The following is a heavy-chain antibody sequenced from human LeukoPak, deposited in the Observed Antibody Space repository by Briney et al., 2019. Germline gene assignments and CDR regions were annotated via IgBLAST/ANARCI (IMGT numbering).Heavy chain of an antibody. V-gene: IGHV4-39*07. CDR1: GGSISSSNYF. CDR3: ARDLAPLVSGLNREYYFDY. J-gene: IGHJ4*02. D-gene: IGHD3-9*01. CDR2: IYYTGST. Sequence: PSETLSLTCTVSGGSISSSNYFWGWIRQPPGKGLEWIGSIYYTGSTYYNPSLKSRVTISVATSKNKFSLKLSSVTAADTAVYYCARDLAPLVSGLNREYYFDYWGQGTLVTVSS.